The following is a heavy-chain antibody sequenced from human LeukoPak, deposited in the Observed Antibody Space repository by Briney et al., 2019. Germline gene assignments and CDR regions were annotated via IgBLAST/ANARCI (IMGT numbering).Heavy chain of an antibody. CDR3: ARVHCSGRGCFQRYDGFHI. CDR2: ISSDSGYI. Sequence: PGGSLRLSCAASGFIFSDYSMNWVRQAPGKGLEWVSSISSDSGYIYYADSVRGRFTVSRDNAKGSLFLQMNSLRDDDTAVYYCARVHCSGRGCFQRYDGFHIWGQGTVVTVSS. J-gene: IGHJ3*02. D-gene: IGHD2-15*01. V-gene: IGHV3-21*01. CDR1: GFIFSDYS.